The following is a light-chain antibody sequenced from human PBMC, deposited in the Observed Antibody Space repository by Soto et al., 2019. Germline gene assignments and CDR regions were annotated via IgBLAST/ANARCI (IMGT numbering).Light chain of an antibody. J-gene: IGLJ3*02. CDR3: CSLVGRSNLM. Sequence: QSALTQPAAVSASPGQSITISCTGTNSDVGNYDLLSWYQKHPGKAPRLLIYEAVKRPSGVSSRFSGSKSGNTASLTISGLQTDDEADYYCCSLVGRSNLMFGGGTKLTVL. V-gene: IGLV2-23*01. CDR2: EAV. CDR1: NSDVGNYDL.